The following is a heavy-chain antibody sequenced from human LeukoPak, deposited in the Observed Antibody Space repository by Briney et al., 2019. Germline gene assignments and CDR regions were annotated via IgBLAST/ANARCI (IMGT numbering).Heavy chain of an antibody. V-gene: IGHV1-18*01. CDR2: ISAYNGNT. CDR3: ARASPLYYDILTGYQYYFDY. CDR1: GYTFTSYG. Sequence: ASVKVSCKASGYTFTSYGISWVRQAPGQGLEWMGWISAYNGNTNYAQKLQGRVTMTTDTSTSTAYMELRSLRSDDTAVYYCARASPLYYDILTGYQYYFDYWGQGTLVTVSS. J-gene: IGHJ4*02. D-gene: IGHD3-9*01.